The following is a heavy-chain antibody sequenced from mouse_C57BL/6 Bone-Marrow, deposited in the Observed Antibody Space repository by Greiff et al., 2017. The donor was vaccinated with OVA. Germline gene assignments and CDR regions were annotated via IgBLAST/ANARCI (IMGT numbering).Heavy chain of an antibody. CDR2: INPGSGGT. CDR3: ARHRGYDYAWFAY. CDR1: GYAFTNYL. J-gene: IGHJ3*01. V-gene: IGHV1-54*01. D-gene: IGHD2-4*01. Sequence: QVQLKESGAELVRPGTSVKVSCKASGYAFTNYLIEWVKQRPGQGLEWIGVINPGSGGTNYNEKFKGKATLTADKSSSTAYMQLSSLTSEDSAVYFCARHRGYDYAWFAYWGQGTLVTVSA.